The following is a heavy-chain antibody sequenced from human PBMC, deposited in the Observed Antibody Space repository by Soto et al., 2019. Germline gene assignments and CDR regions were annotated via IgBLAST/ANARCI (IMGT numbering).Heavy chain of an antibody. CDR1: GGSMGNYF. Sequence: PSQTLPAPSSVSGGSMGNYFCTCIWQRPGNGHDCIGYMHYSGPTSFFSSSEPSPRSRVTISEDTSKSQFSRKLLSVTTADTAVYFCAAGEASSRNHAPYYLDFWGQGTLVTVSS. CDR3: AAGEASSRNHAPYYLDF. J-gene: IGHJ4*02. V-gene: IGHV4-59*01. D-gene: IGHD6-13*01. CDR2: MHYSGPT.